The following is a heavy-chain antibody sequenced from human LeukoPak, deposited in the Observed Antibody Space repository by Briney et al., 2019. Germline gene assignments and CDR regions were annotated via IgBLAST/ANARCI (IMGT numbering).Heavy chain of an antibody. CDR1: GGSISSYY. CDR2: IYYSGST. D-gene: IGHD3-16*02. CDR3: ARHSLSGDDYDYVWGSYRPGAFDI. Sequence: SETLSLTCTVSGGSISSYYWSWIRQPPGKGLEWIGYIYYSGSTNYNPSLKSRVTISVDTSKNQFSLKLSSVTAADTAVYYCARHSLSGDDYDYVWGSYRPGAFDIWGQGTMVTVSS. V-gene: IGHV4-59*08. J-gene: IGHJ3*02.